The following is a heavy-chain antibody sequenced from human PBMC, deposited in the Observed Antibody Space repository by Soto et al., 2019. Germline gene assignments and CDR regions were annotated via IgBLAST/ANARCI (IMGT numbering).Heavy chain of an antibody. Sequence: SETLSLTCAVSGGSISSSNWWSWVRQPPGKGLEWIGEIYHSGSTNYNPSLKSRVTISVDRSKNQFSLKLSSVTAADTAVYYCARVLSDYGDLHFDYWGQGTLVTVSS. J-gene: IGHJ4*02. CDR2: IYHSGST. V-gene: IGHV4-4*02. CDR1: GGSISSSNW. D-gene: IGHD4-17*01. CDR3: ARVLSDYGDLHFDY.